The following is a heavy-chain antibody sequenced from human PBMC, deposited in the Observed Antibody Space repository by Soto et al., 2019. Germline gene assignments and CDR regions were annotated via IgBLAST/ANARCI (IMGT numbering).Heavy chain of an antibody. CDR2: ISPYNGNT. D-gene: IGHD3-3*01. Sequence: XSVKVCFKASCYTFLNYGITWVRQAPGQGLEWMAWISPYNGNTNYAQDLQGRVTMTTDTSTSTAYMELRSLRSDDTAVYYCASSVRFPRAFDIWGQGTMVTVSS. CDR3: ASSVRFPRAFDI. V-gene: IGHV1-18*01. J-gene: IGHJ3*02. CDR1: CYTFLNYG.